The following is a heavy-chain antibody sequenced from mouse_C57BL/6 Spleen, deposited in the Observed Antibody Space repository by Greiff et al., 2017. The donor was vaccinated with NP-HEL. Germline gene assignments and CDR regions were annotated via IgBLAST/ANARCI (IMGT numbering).Heavy chain of an antibody. CDR3: ARGYYGSSYPLYFDY. V-gene: IGHV1-80*01. CDR2: IYPGDGDT. J-gene: IGHJ2*01. D-gene: IGHD1-1*01. CDR1: GYAFSSYW. Sequence: QVQLKQSGAELVKPGASVKISCKASGYAFSSYWMNWVKQRPGKGLEWIGQIYPGDGDTNYNGKFKGKATLTADKSSSTAYMQLSSLTSEDSAVYFCARGYYGSSYPLYFDYWGQGTTLTVSS.